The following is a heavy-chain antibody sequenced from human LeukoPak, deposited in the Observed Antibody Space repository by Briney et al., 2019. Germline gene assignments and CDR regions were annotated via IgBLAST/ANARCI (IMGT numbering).Heavy chain of an antibody. CDR3: ARAYFRGFDAFDI. CDR1: GGSISSGDYY. J-gene: IGHJ3*02. Sequence: SETLSLTCTVSGGSISSGDYYWSWIRQPPGKGLEWIGYIYYSGSTYYNPSLKSRVTISVDTSKNQFSLKLSSVTAADTAVYYCARAYFRGFDAFDIWGQGTMVTVSS. D-gene: IGHD3-9*01. V-gene: IGHV4-30-4*02. CDR2: IYYSGST.